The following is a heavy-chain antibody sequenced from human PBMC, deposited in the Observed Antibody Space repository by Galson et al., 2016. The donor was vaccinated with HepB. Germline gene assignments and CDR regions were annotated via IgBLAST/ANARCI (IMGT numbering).Heavy chain of an antibody. V-gene: IGHV3-74*01. CDR2: IKGDGSVT. J-gene: IGHJ5*01. CDR1: GFTFSDYW. CDR3: ARYRGGSAGGYNWFDS. D-gene: IGHD2-15*01. Sequence: SLRLSCAASGFTFSDYWMHWVRQAPGKGLMWVSRIKGDGSVTDYADSVKGRFTISSDNAKNALYMQMNSLRGDDTAVYYCARYRGGSAGGYNWFDSWGRGTLVTVSS.